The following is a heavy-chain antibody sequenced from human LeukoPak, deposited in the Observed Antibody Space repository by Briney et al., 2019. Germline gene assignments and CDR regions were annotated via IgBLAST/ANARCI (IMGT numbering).Heavy chain of an antibody. CDR1: GGSISSGGYS. Sequence: PSQTLSLTCAVSGGSISSGGYSWSWIRQPPGKGLEWIGYIYHSGSTYYNPSLKSRVTISVDRSKNQFSLKLSSVTAADTAVYYCARTTGGSGELDYWGQGTLVTVSS. J-gene: IGHJ4*02. CDR2: IYHSGST. V-gene: IGHV4-30-2*01. CDR3: ARTTGGSGELDY. D-gene: IGHD3-10*01.